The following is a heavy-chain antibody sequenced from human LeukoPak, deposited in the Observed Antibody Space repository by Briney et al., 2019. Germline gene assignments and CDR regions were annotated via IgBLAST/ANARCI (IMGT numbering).Heavy chain of an antibody. Sequence: SETLSLTCTVSGGSIGNFYWSWIRQPPGKGLEWIGYIFSSGTTNYNPSLESRVTISVDTSKKQFSLNLSSVTAADTAMYFCARQVPRDGCDDYWGQGTLVTVSS. CDR2: IFSSGTT. J-gene: IGHJ4*02. D-gene: IGHD5-24*01. CDR3: ARQVPRDGCDDY. CDR1: GGSIGNFY. V-gene: IGHV4-59*08.